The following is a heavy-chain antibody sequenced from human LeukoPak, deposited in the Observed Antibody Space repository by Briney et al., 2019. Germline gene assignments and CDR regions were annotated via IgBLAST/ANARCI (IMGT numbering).Heavy chain of an antibody. CDR1: GFTFSDYY. J-gene: IGHJ4*02. D-gene: IGHD6-19*01. Sequence: GGSLRLSCAASGFTFSDYYISWIRQAPGKGLERISYISSSGSTIYYADSVKGRFTISRDNAKNSLYLQMNSLRTEVTAVCYCTRDLYNNGWQPFDYWGQGTLVTVSS. CDR2: ISSSGSTI. V-gene: IGHV3-11*04. CDR3: TRDLYNNGWQPFDY.